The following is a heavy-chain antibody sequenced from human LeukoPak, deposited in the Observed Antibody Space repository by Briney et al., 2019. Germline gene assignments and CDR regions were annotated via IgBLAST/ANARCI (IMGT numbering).Heavy chain of an antibody. CDR1: GFTFSSYA. CDR2: ISGGGGST. CDR3: AVTYYDFWSGYPDY. J-gene: IGHJ4*02. D-gene: IGHD3-3*01. V-gene: IGHV3-23*01. Sequence: GGSLRLSCAASGFTFSSYAMSWVRQAPGKGLEWVSAISGGGGSTYYADSVKGRFTISRDNSKNTLYLQMNSLRAEDTAVYYCAVTYYDFWSGYPDYWGQGTLVTVSS.